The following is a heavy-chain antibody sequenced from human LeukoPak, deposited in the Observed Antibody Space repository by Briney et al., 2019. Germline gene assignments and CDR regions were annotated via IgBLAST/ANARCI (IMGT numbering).Heavy chain of an antibody. CDR3: ARDRRYSNYFYYYYGMDV. CDR2: ISAYNGNT. D-gene: IGHD4-11*01. CDR1: GYSFTSYG. Sequence: ASVMVACTASGYSFTSYGISWVRQAPGHGLEWMGWISAYNGNTNYAQKLQGRVTMTTDTSTSTAYMELRSLRSDDTAVYYCARDRRYSNYFYYYYGMDVWGQGTTVTVSS. J-gene: IGHJ6*02. V-gene: IGHV1-18*01.